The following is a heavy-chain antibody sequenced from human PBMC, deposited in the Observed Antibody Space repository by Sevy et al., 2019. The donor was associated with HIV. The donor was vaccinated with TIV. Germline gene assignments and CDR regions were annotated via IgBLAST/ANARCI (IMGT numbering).Heavy chain of an antibody. V-gene: IGHV4-30-4*01. D-gene: IGHD1-7*01. CDR3: ARDLTRTITGTSGAVDV. J-gene: IGHJ6*02. Sequence: SETLSLTCTVSGGSISSGDYYWSWIRQPPGKGLEWIGYIYYSGNTYYNPSLKSRVTISVDTSKNQFSLKLSSVTAADTVVYYCARDLTRTITGTSGAVDVWGQGTTVTVSS. CDR1: GGSISSGDYY. CDR2: IYYSGNT.